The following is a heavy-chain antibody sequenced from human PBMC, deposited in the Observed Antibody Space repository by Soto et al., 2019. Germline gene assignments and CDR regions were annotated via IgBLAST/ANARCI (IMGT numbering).Heavy chain of an antibody. D-gene: IGHD3-10*01. Sequence: LRLSCATSGFTFGSYWMDWLRQAPGKGLEWVSRINGDGSITTYADSVKGRFTISRDSAGNTLYPQMNNLRADDTAVYYCSRETLWFGESLKSGGRGTLVTVSS. CDR2: INGDGSIT. J-gene: IGHJ4*02. V-gene: IGHV3-74*01. CDR1: GFTFGSYW. CDR3: SRETLWFGESLKS.